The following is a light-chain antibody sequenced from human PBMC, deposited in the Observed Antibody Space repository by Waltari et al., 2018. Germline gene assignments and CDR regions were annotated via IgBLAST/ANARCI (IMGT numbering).Light chain of an antibody. J-gene: IGKJ1*01. CDR1: QSVNSW. Sequence: DIQMTQSPSTLSASVGDRVIITCRASQSVNSWLALFQQKPGKAPKLLIYDASNLESGVPSRFSGSGSGTEFTLTISSLQPDDFATYYCQQYNSYWTFGQGTKVEIK. V-gene: IGKV1-5*01. CDR3: QQYNSYWT. CDR2: DAS.